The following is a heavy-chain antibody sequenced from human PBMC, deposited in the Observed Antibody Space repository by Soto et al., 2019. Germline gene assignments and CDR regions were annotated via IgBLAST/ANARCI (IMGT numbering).Heavy chain of an antibody. CDR1: GYTFTSYY. CDR3: ARAGILHDSSGYYFAY. D-gene: IGHD3-22*01. V-gene: IGHV1-46*01. Sequence: VASVKVSCKASGYTFTSYYMHWVRQAPGQGLEWMGIINPSGGSTSYAQKFQGRVTMTRDTSTSTVYMELSSLRSEDTAVYYCARAGILHDSSGYYFAYWGQGTLVTVSS. J-gene: IGHJ4*02. CDR2: INPSGGST.